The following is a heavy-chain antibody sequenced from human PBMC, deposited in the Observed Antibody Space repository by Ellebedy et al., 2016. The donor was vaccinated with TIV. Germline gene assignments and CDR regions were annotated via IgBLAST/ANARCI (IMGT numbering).Heavy chain of an antibody. J-gene: IGHJ4*02. Sequence: GESLKISCAASGFTFSSYSMNWVRQAPGKGLEWVSSISSSSSYIYYADSVKGRFTISRDNAKNSLYLQMNSLRAEDTAVYYCARDPRYSYAATLDYWGQGTLVTVSS. CDR2: ISSSSSYI. V-gene: IGHV3-21*01. CDR3: ARDPRYSYAATLDY. D-gene: IGHD5-18*01. CDR1: GFTFSSYS.